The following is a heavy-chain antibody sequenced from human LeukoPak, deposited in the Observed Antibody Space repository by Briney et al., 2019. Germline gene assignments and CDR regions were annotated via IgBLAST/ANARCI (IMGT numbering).Heavy chain of an antibody. D-gene: IGHD1-14*01. Sequence: ASVKVSCKASGYTFTSYYMHWVRQAPGQGLEWMGIINPSGGSTSYAQKFQGRVTMTRDTSTSTVYMELSSLRSEDTAVYYCARGPGPRKEPSKFYYFDYWGQGTLVTVSS. CDR2: INPSGGST. J-gene: IGHJ4*02. CDR3: ARGPGPRKEPSKFYYFDY. V-gene: IGHV1-46*01. CDR1: GYTFTSYY.